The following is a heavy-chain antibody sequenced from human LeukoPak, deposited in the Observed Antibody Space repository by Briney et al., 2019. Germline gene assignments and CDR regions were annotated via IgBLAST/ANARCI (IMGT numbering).Heavy chain of an antibody. CDR2: IRYDGSNK. J-gene: IGHJ4*02. V-gene: IGHV3-30*02. D-gene: IGHD3-22*01. CDR3: AKSLYYYDSSGSDY. CDR1: GFTFSSYW. Sequence: GGSLRLSCAASGFTFSSYWMHWVRQAPGKGLEWVAFIRYDGSNKYYADSVKGRFTISRDNSKNTLYLQMNSLRAEDTAVYYCAKSLYYYDSSGSDYWGQGTLVTVSS.